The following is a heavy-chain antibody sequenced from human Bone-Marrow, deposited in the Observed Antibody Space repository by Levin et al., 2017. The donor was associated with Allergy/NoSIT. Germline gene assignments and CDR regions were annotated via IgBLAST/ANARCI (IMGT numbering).Heavy chain of an antibody. J-gene: IGHJ5*02. V-gene: IGHV3-23*01. CDR2: ISGSGGST. CDR3: AKDPTTVVTPSWFDP. D-gene: IGHD4-23*01. Sequence: PGGSLRLSCAASGFTFSSYAMSWVRQAPGKGLEWVSGISGSGGSTYYADSVKGRFTISRDNSKNTLYLQMNSLRAEDTAVYYCAKDPTTVVTPSWFDPWGQGTLVTVSS. CDR1: GFTFSSYA.